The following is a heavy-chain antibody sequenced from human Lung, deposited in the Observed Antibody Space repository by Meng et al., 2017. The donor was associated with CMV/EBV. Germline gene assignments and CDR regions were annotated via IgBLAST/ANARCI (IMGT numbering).Heavy chain of an antibody. CDR1: GFIFDNYA. CDR3: AKVKFLGVILTGYYGPYFDY. CDR2: VYRTGGKT. V-gene: IGHV3-23*03. J-gene: IGHJ4*02. D-gene: IGHD3-9*01. Sequence: GGSXRLXCAASGFIFDNYAMGWVRQAPGKGLEWVAIVYRTGGKTYYGDSVKGRFTISRDNSKSILYLHLNSLGAEDTAIYYCAKVKFLGVILTGYYGPYFDYWGQGXLVTVSS.